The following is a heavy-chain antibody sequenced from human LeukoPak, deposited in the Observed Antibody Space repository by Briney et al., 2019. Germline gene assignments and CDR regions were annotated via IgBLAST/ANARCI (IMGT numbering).Heavy chain of an antibody. CDR3: ARDPTPLRGTSDNWFDP. CDR1: GYTFTSYD. J-gene: IGHJ5*02. V-gene: IGHV1-18*01. D-gene: IGHD2-2*01. Sequence: ASVKVSCKASGYTFTSYDINWVRQATGQGLEWMGWISAYNGDTNYAQKLQGRVTMTTDTSTSTAYMELRSLRSDDTAVYYCARDPTPLRGTSDNWFDPWGQGTLVTVSS. CDR2: ISAYNGDT.